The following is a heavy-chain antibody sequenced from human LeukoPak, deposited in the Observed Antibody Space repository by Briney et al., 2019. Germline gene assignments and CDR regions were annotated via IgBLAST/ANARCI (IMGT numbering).Heavy chain of an antibody. J-gene: IGHJ4*02. CDR1: GFTFSSYA. Sequence: PGGSLRLSCAASGFTFSSYAMSWVRQAPGKGLERVSAISGSGGSTYYADSVKGRFTISRDNSKSTLYLQMNSLRAEDTAVYYCAKELSGSSGWYDDYWGQGTLVTVSS. CDR2: ISGSGGST. D-gene: IGHD6-19*01. V-gene: IGHV3-23*01. CDR3: AKELSGSSGWYDDY.